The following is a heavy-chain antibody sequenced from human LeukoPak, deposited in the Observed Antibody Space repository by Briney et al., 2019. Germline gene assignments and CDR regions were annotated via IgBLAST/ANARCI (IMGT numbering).Heavy chain of an antibody. CDR3: ARDRSGGYLFDY. CDR2: IYYSGST. D-gene: IGHD1-26*01. V-gene: IGHV4-31*03. J-gene: IGHJ4*02. CDR1: GGSISSGGYY. Sequence: SETLSLTCTVSGGSISSGGYYWSWILQHPGKGLEWIGYIYYSGSTYYNPSLKSRVTISVDTSKNQFSLKLSSVTAADTAVYYCARDRSGGYLFDYWGQGTLVTVSS.